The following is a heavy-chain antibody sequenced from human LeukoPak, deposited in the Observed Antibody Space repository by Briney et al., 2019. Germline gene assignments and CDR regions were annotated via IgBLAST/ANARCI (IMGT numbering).Heavy chain of an antibody. V-gene: IGHV3-15*01. CDR1: GLSFRNVW. Sequence: GGSLRLSCAASGLSFRNVWMNWVRQAPGKGLEWVGRIKTKGDGGTTDYAAPVKGRITISRDDPKNTLYLQMNSLKTEDTAVYYCTTGGQREYWGQGTLVTVSS. CDR3: TTGGQREY. J-gene: IGHJ4*02. D-gene: IGHD1-1*01. CDR2: IKTKGDGGTT.